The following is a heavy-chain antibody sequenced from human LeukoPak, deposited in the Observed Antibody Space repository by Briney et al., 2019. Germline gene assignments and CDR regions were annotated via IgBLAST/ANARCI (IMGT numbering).Heavy chain of an antibody. CDR3: VRDQGNVGYDTFDY. D-gene: IGHD2-2*01. Sequence: GASVKVSCKASGYSFTNYGISWVRQAPGQGLEWMGWISAYNGKTNYAQKFQGRVTMTTDTSTSTVYMEVRSLRSDDTAVYYCVRDQGNVGYDTFDYWGQGILVTVSS. CDR2: ISAYNGKT. CDR1: GYSFTNYG. J-gene: IGHJ4*02. V-gene: IGHV1-18*01.